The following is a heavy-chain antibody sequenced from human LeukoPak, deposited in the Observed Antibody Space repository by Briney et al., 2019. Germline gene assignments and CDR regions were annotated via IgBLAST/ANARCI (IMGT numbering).Heavy chain of an antibody. J-gene: IGHJ4*02. V-gene: IGHV3-53*01. Sequence: GGSLRLSCAASGFTLDDYAMHWIRQAPGKGLEWVSVIYTGGSTYYADSVKGRFTISRDSSKNTLYLQMNSLRAEDTAVYYCARDFPGIAVTGTRPLDYWGQGTLVTVSS. CDR3: ARDFPGIAVTGTRPLDY. D-gene: IGHD6-19*01. CDR2: IYTGGST. CDR1: GFTLDDYA.